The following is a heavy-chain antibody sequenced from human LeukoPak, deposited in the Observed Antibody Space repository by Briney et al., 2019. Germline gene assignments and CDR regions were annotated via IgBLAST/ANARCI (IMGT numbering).Heavy chain of an antibody. CDR1: GGSISTYY. V-gene: IGHV4-59*01. CDR2: IYASGST. J-gene: IGHJ4*02. D-gene: IGHD1-26*01. CDR3: ARDHGGSHSDF. Sequence: SETLSLTCTVSGGSISTYYWSWIRQPPGKRLEWIGYIYASGSTNYNPSLKSRVAMSIDTSKNQFSLKLSSVTAADTAVYYCARDHGGSHSDFWGQGTLVIVSS.